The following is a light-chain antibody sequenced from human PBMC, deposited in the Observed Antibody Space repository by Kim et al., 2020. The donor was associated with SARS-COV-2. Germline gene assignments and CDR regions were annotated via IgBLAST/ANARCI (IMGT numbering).Light chain of an antibody. CDR1: QGVSNY. CDR2: EAS. CDR3: QQRGS. V-gene: IGKV3-11*01. Sequence: GTLSLAPGDRATLSGRASQGVSNYLAWYIQKPGQAPRLLIYEASKRAAGIPARFSGSGSGTDFTLTISRLEPGDSAVYFCQQRGSFGQGTRLEIK. J-gene: IGKJ5*01.